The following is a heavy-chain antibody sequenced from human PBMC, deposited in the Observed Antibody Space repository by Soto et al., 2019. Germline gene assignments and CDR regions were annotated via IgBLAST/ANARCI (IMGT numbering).Heavy chain of an antibody. D-gene: IGHD2-15*01. CDR2: IMPVFRRP. Sequence: QVQLVQSGAEVKKPGSSVKVSCKASGGTFRTSAISWVRQAPGQGLAWVGGIMPVFRRPKYAQNFQGRVTISADESTSTAYMELSSLRSDDTAVYYCARDKDRPQLAGNYYYMLDVWGQGTAVTVS. CDR3: ARDKDRPQLAGNYYYMLDV. J-gene: IGHJ6*02. V-gene: IGHV1-69*12. CDR1: GGTFRTSA.